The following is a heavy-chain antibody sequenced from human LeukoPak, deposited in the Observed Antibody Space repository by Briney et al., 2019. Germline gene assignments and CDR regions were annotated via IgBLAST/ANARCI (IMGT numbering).Heavy chain of an antibody. Sequence: SGGSLRLSCAASGFTFSSYAMSWVRQAPEKGQEWVSAISGRGGSIYYADSVKGRFTISRDNSKNTLYLQMNSLRAEDTAVYYCAKDLDYGDYYFDYWGQGTLVTVSS. CDR2: ISGRGGSI. D-gene: IGHD4-17*01. CDR3: AKDLDYGDYYFDY. CDR1: GFTFSSYA. V-gene: IGHV3-23*01. J-gene: IGHJ4*02.